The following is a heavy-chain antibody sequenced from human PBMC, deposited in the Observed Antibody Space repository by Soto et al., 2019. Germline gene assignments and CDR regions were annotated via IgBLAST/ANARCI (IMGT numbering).Heavy chain of an antibody. J-gene: IGHJ4*02. CDR1: GYTFTSNG. V-gene: IGHV1-18*04. CDR3: ALGPPTLTGYYVSPYYFDY. CDR2: NSGHNGNT. Sequence: QVQLVQSGAEVKRPGASVKVSCKTSGYTFTSNGIMWVRQAPGQGLEWMGWNSGHNGNTVIGQKVQGRVTMTTDTSTSTAYMVLRSLRSDDTAVYFCALGPPTLTGYYVSPYYFDYWGQGTLVTVSS. D-gene: IGHD3-9*01.